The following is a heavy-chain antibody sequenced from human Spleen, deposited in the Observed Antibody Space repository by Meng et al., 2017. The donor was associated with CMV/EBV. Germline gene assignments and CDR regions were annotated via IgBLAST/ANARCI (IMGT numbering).Heavy chain of an antibody. Sequence: ASVKVSCKASGYMFTGYYMNWVRQAPGQGPEWMGWINPHRDGRVFAPKFQGRVTLSRDTSISTVYMELSGLTSDDTAVYYCARGGNWNVPSPGPHWGQGTLVTVSS. J-gene: IGHJ4*02. CDR3: ARGGNWNVPSPGPH. CDR2: INPHRDGR. V-gene: IGHV1-2*02. CDR1: GYMFTGYY. D-gene: IGHD1-1*01.